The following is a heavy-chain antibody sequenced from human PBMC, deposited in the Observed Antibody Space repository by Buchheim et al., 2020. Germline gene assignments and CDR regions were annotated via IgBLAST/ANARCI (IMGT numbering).Heavy chain of an antibody. J-gene: IGHJ6*02. CDR2: INHSGST. Sequence: QVQLQQWGAGLLKPSETLSLTCAVYGGSFSGYYWSWIRQPPGKGLEWIGEINHSGSTNYNPSLKSRVTISVDTSKNQFSLKLSSVTAADTAVYYCARDYSNTTWMYYYYYYYGMDVWGQGTT. D-gene: IGHD4-11*01. V-gene: IGHV4-34*01. CDR1: GGSFSGYY. CDR3: ARDYSNTTWMYYYYYYYGMDV.